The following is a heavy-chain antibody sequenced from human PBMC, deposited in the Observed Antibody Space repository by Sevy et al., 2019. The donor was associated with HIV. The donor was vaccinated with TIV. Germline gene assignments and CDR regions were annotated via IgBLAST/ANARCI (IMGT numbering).Heavy chain of an antibody. D-gene: IGHD2-2*01. V-gene: IGHV3-30-3*01. J-gene: IGHJ6*02. Sequence: GGSLRLSCAASGFTFSSYAMHWVRQAPGKGLEWVALISYDGSNKYYADSVKGRFTISRDNSKNTLYLQMNSLRAEDTAVYYCAGDSVVVPAARYYYGMDVWGQWTTVTVSS. CDR2: ISYDGSNK. CDR1: GFTFSSYA. CDR3: AGDSVVVPAARYYYGMDV.